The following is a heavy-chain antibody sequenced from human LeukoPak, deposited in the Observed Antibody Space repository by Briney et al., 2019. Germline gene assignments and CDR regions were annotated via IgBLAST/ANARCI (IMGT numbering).Heavy chain of an antibody. CDR2: IIPILGIA. CDR3: ARDPTAYYDFWSGPGFDP. V-gene: IGHV1-69*04. Sequence: SVKVSCKASGGTFSSYAISWVRQAPGQGLEWMGRIIPILGIANYAQKFQGRVTITADKSTSTAYMELSSLRSEDAAVYYCARDPTAYYDFWSGPGFDPWGQGTLVTVSS. CDR1: GGTFSSYA. D-gene: IGHD3-3*01. J-gene: IGHJ5*02.